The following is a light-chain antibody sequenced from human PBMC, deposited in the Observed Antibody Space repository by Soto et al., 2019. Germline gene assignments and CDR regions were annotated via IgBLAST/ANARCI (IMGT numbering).Light chain of an antibody. Sequence: QSVLTQPASVSGSPGQSITISCTGTSSDIGGYIYVSWFQHHPGKAPKLMIYGVSNRPSGVSNRFSGSRSDNTASLTISGLQAEDEAVYYCSSYSETIKGVLFGGGTKLTVL. V-gene: IGLV2-14*01. CDR1: SSDIGGYIY. CDR3: SSYSETIKGVL. CDR2: GVS. J-gene: IGLJ2*01.